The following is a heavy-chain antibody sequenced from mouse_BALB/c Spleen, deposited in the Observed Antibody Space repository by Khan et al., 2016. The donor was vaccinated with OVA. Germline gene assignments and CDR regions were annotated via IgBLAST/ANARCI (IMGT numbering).Heavy chain of an antibody. V-gene: IGHV2-6-7*01. Sequence: QVQLKESGPGLVAPSQSLSITCTVSGFSLTGYGVNWVRQPPGKGLEWLGMIWGDGSTDYNSALKSRLSITKDNSKSQAFLKMNRLQTDDTARYYCARAYYANYREAMDYWGQGNSVTVSS. CDR3: ARAYYANYREAMDY. D-gene: IGHD2-10*01. CDR2: IWGDGST. J-gene: IGHJ4*01. CDR1: GFSLTGYG.